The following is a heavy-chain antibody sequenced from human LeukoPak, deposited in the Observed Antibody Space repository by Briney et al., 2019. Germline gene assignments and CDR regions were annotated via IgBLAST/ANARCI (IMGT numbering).Heavy chain of an antibody. D-gene: IGHD5-18*01. V-gene: IGHV1-18*01. CDR1: GYTFTSYG. CDR3: AARGYSYSNNIRGY. J-gene: IGHJ4*02. CDR2: INPYNGNT. Sequence: GASVKVSCKASGYTFTSYGISWVRQAPGQGLEWMGWINPYNGNTNYAQKLQGRVTITTDTSTSTAYMELRSLRSDDTAVYYCAARGYSYSNNIRGYWGQGTLVTVSS.